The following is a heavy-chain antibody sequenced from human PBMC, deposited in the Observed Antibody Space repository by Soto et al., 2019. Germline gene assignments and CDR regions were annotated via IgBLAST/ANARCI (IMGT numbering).Heavy chain of an antibody. CDR3: AKDVRLNGPFDY. Sequence: QVQLVESGGGVVQPGRSLRLSCAASGFTFSSYGMHWVRQAPGQGLEWVAVISYDGSNKYYADSVKGRFTISRDNSKNTLYLQMNSLRAEDTAVYYCAKDVRLNGPFDYWGQGTLVTVSS. V-gene: IGHV3-30*18. J-gene: IGHJ4*02. CDR2: ISYDGSNK. CDR1: GFTFSSYG. D-gene: IGHD3-16*01.